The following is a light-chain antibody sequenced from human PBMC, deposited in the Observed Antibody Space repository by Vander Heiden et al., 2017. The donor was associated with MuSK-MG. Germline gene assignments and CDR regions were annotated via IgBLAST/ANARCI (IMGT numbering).Light chain of an antibody. CDR1: KLGSNY. CDR3: QAWDTIVV. Sequence: SYELTQPPSVSVSPGQTSIITCSGDKLGSNYAFWYQKKSGQSPILVIYHDSKRPSGIPERFSGSNSGNTATLTISETQAMDEADYYWQAWDTIVVFGGGTKLTVL. CDR2: HDS. J-gene: IGLJ2*01. V-gene: IGLV3-1*01.